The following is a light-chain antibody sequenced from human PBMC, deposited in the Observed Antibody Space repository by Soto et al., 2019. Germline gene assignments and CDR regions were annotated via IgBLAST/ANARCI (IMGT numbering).Light chain of an antibody. J-gene: IGKJ1*01. V-gene: IGKV3-15*01. CDR3: QQYKNWPPKT. CDR2: GAS. Sequence: EIVMTQSPATLSVSPGERATLSCRASPSVSSILAWYQQKPGQAPRLLIYGASTRATGIPARFSGSGSGTEFTLTISSLQSEDIAVYYCQQYKNWPPKTFGQGTKVDIK. CDR1: PSVSSI.